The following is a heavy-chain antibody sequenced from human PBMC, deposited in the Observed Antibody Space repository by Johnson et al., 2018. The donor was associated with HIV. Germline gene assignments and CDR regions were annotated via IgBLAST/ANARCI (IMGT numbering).Heavy chain of an antibody. Sequence: VQLVESGGGLVQPGGSLRLSCAASGFTFSSYDMHWVRQATGKGLEWVSALGSAGDTSYPGSVQGRFTISRENAKNSLYLQMNSLSAGDTAVYYCARDSASDAFDIWGQGTMVTVSS. J-gene: IGHJ3*02. V-gene: IGHV3-13*01. CDR2: LGSAGDT. CDR3: ARDSASDAFDI. CDR1: GFTFSSYD. D-gene: IGHD2-2*01.